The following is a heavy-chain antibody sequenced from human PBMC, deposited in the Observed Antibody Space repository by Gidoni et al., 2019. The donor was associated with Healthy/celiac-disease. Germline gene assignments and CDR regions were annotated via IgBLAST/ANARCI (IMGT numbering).Heavy chain of an antibody. Sequence: QVQLVESGGGVVQPGRSLRLSCAASGFTFSSYAMHRVRQAPGKGLEWVAVISYDGSNKYYADSVKGRFTISRDNSKNTLYLQMNSLRAEDTAVYYCARSGASSGWTPFDYWGQGTLVTVSS. CDR3: ARSGASSGWTPFDY. D-gene: IGHD6-19*01. J-gene: IGHJ4*02. CDR2: ISYDGSNK. V-gene: IGHV3-30-3*01. CDR1: GFTFSSYA.